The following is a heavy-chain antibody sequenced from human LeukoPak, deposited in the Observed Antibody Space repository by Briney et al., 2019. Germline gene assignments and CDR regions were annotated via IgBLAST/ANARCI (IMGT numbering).Heavy chain of an antibody. CDR1: GYSFTSYW. CDR2: IYPGDSDT. CDR3: ARSGYCSSTSCYRYYYGMDV. V-gene: IGHV5-51*01. J-gene: IGHJ6*02. Sequence: GESLKISCKGSGYSFTSYWIGWVRQMPGKGLEWMGIIYPGDSDTRYSPSFQGQVTISVDKSISTAYLQWSSLKASDTAMYYCARSGYCSSTSCYRYYYGMDVWGQGTTVTVSS. D-gene: IGHD2-2*01.